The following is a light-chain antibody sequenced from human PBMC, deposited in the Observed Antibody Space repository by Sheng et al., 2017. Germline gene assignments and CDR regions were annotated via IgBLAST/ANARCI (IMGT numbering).Light chain of an antibody. V-gene: IGLV3-1*01. CDR3: QAWDNSIVV. CDR1: KLGDKY. CDR2: QDI. J-gene: IGLJ3*02. Sequence: SYELTQPPSVSVSPGQTASITCSGDKLGDKYACWYQQKPGQSPVLLIYQDIKRPSGIPERFSGSNSGNTATLTISGTQAMDEADYYCQAWDNSIVVFGGGTKLTVL.